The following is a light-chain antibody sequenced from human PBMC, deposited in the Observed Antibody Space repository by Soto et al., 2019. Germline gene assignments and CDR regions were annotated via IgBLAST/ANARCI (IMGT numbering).Light chain of an antibody. V-gene: IGKV2-28*01. CDR1: QSLLHRNGYNY. Sequence: DIVMTQSPLSLPVMPGEPASISCRSSQSLLHRNGYNYLDWYLQKPGQSPQLLIYLGSNRASGVPDRFSGSGSGTDFTLKISRVEAEDVGVYYCMQALQTPTFGQGTKVEIK. J-gene: IGKJ1*01. CDR2: LGS. CDR3: MQALQTPT.